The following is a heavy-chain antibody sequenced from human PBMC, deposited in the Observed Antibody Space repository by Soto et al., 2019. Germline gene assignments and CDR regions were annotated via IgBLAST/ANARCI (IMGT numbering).Heavy chain of an antibody. CDR3: ARRPSGTWSGYYSYYYYGMDV. V-gene: IGHV4-39*01. Sequence: SETLSLTCTVSGGSISSSSYYWGWIRQPPGKGLEWIGSIYYSGSTYYNPSLKSRVTISVDTSKNQFSLKLSSVTAADTAVYYCARRPSGTWSGYYSYYYYGMDVWGQGTTVTVSS. CDR2: IYYSGST. D-gene: IGHD3-3*01. CDR1: GGSISSSSYY. J-gene: IGHJ6*02.